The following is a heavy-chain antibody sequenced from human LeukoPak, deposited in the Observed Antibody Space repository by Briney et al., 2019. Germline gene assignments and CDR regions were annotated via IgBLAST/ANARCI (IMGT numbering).Heavy chain of an antibody. Sequence: SETLSLTCAVSGASIDTTSYYWGWIRQPPGKGLEWIGNIYYSESTYYNPSLKSRVTISVDTSKNQFSLKLRSVTAADTAVYYCARRAGTHYFDYWGQGTLVTVSS. CDR1: GASIDTTSYY. V-gene: IGHV4-39*01. CDR2: IYYSEST. CDR3: ARRAGTHYFDY. J-gene: IGHJ4*02. D-gene: IGHD1-14*01.